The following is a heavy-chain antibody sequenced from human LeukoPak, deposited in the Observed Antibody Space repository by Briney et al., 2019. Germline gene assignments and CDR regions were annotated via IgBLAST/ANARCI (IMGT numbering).Heavy chain of an antibody. Sequence: GGSLRLSCAASGFTFSDYYMNWVRQAPGKGLEWVSYISSSSSTIYYADSVKGRFTISRDNAKNSLYLQMNSLRAEDTAVYYCARDLVSDYYGSGSYSGYWGQGTLVTVSS. CDR3: ARDLVSDYYGSGSYSGY. J-gene: IGHJ4*02. D-gene: IGHD3-10*01. CDR2: ISSSSSTI. CDR1: GFTFSDYY. V-gene: IGHV3-48*04.